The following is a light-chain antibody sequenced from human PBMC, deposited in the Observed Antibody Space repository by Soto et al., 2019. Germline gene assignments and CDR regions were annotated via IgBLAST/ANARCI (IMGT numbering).Light chain of an antibody. Sequence: EIVLKQSPGPLSLSPGERATLSCRASQSVSSSYLAWYQQKPGQAPRLLIYGASSRATGIPDRFSGSGSGTDFTLTISRLEPEDFSVYYCQQYGSSPRTFGRGTKVEIK. V-gene: IGKV3-20*01. J-gene: IGKJ1*01. CDR2: GAS. CDR1: QSVSSSY. CDR3: QQYGSSPRT.